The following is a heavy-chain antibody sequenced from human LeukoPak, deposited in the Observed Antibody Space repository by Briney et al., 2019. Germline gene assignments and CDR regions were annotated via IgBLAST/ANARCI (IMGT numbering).Heavy chain of an antibody. J-gene: IGHJ6*04. CDR1: GFTFTAYA. CDR2: ISSSGSTI. Sequence: GGSLRLSCAASGFTFTAYAMSWFRQTPEKGLEWVSYISSSGSTIYYADSVKGRFTISRDNAKNSLYPQMNSLRAEDTAVYYCAELGITMIGGVWGKGTTVTISS. CDR3: AELGITMIGGV. D-gene: IGHD3-10*02. V-gene: IGHV3-48*03.